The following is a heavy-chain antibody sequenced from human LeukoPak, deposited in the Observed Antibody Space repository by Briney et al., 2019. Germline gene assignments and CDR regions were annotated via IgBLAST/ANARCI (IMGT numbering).Heavy chain of an antibody. J-gene: IGHJ4*02. CDR3: ARGFTRGYSFDY. D-gene: IGHD5-18*01. Sequence: SETLSLTCTVSGDSISSFHWSWIRQPPGKGLEWIGCVYHSGSTNFNPSLESRVTISRDTSKNQFFLKLSSVTAADTAVYYCARGFTRGYSFDYWGQGTLVTVSS. CDR1: GDSISSFH. CDR2: VYHSGST. V-gene: IGHV4-59*01.